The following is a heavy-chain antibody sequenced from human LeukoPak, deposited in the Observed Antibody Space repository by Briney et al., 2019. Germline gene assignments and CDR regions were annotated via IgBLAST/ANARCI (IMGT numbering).Heavy chain of an antibody. CDR1: GFTFSSYE. CDR3: ASNGGSGIAAAVPF. D-gene: IGHD6-13*01. V-gene: IGHV3-48*03. Sequence: SGGSLRLSCAASGFTFSSYEMNWVRLAPGKGLEWVSYISESGSAIYYADSVKRRFTIPRDNAQNSLYPQMNSLRADDTAVYYCASNGGSGIAAAVPFWGQGTLVTVSS. J-gene: IGHJ4*02. CDR2: ISESGSAI.